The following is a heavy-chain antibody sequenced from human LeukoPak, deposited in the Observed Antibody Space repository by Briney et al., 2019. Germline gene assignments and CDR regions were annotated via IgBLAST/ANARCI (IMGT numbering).Heavy chain of an antibody. CDR2: FYDSGNT. CDR1: GGSISSSSYY. D-gene: IGHD2-8*01. CDR3: ARLDCTNGVCYFGY. J-gene: IGHJ4*02. V-gene: IGHV4-39*01. Sequence: SETLSLTCILSGGSISSSSYYWDWIRQAPGEGLEWIGNFYDSGNTRYNPSPKSRVTISGDTSKNQFSLKLTSVTAADTAVYYCARLDCTNGVCYFGYWGQGTLVTVSS.